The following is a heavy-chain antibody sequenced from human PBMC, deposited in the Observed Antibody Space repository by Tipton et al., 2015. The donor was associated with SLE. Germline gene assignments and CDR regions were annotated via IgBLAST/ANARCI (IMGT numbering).Heavy chain of an antibody. Sequence: TLSLTCTVSGDSVSSGSYYWGWIRQPPGKGLEWIANIYYTGTTNYNPPLKSRVTISIDTSKNQFSLQLTSVTAADTAVYYCAVGAWIRGQGTLVTVSS. V-gene: IGHV4-39*07. J-gene: IGHJ4*02. CDR2: IYYTGTT. D-gene: IGHD1-26*01. CDR1: GDSVSSGSYY. CDR3: AVGAWI.